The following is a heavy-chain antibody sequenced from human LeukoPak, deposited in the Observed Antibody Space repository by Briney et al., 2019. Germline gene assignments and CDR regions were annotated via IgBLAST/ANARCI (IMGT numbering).Heavy chain of an antibody. D-gene: IGHD3-16*01. Sequence: GGSLRLSCAASGFTFDDYAMHWVRQAPGKGPEWVSLISGDAGSTYYADSVQGRFTISRDNSKDSLYLQMNSLRTEDTALYYCAKETGGGSFEYWGQGTLVTVSS. CDR1: GFTFDDYA. J-gene: IGHJ4*02. CDR2: ISGDAGST. V-gene: IGHV3-43*02. CDR3: AKETGGGSFEY.